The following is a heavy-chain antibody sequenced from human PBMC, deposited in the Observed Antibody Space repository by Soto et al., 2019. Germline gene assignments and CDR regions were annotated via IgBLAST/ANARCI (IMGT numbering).Heavy chain of an antibody. CDR3: AREEMVGATLDY. D-gene: IGHD1-26*01. CDR2: IYYSGST. J-gene: IGHJ4*02. V-gene: IGHV4-30-4*01. CDR1: GGSISSGDYY. Sequence: KASETLSLTCTVSGGSISSGDYYWSWIRQPPGKGLEWIGYIYYSGSTYYNPSLKSRVTISVDTSKHQFSLKLSSVTAADTAVYYCAREEMVGATLDYWGQGTLVTVS.